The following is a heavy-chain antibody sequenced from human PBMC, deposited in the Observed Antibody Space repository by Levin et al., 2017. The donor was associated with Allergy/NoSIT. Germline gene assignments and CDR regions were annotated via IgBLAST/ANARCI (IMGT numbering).Heavy chain of an antibody. J-gene: IGHJ6*02. V-gene: IGHV4-4*07. Sequence: ESLKISCTVSGGSISGYYWSWIRQPAGKGLEWIGRIYTSGSINYNPSLKSRVTMSVDTSKNQFSLKLSSVTAADTAGYYCARIATAGSGKHYYGMDVWGQGSTVTVSS. D-gene: IGHD6-13*01. CDR1: GGSISGYY. CDR2: IYTSGSI. CDR3: ARIATAGSGKHYYGMDV.